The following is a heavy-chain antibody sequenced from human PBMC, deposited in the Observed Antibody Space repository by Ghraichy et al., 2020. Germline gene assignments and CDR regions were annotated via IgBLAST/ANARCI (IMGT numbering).Heavy chain of an antibody. CDR3: ARRLPYSSGWYLDY. D-gene: IGHD6-19*01. V-gene: IGHV1-8*01. J-gene: IGHJ4*02. CDR1: GYTFTSYD. Sequence: ASVKVSCKASGYTFTSYDINWVRQATGQGLEWMGWMNPNSGNTGYAQKFQGRVTMTRNTSISTAYMELNSLRSEDTAVYYCARRLPYSSGWYLDYWGQGTLVTVSS. CDR2: MNPNSGNT.